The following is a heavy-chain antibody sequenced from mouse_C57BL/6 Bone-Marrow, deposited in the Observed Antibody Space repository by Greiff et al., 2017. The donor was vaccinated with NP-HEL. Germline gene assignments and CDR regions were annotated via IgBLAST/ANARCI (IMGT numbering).Heavy chain of an antibody. CDR2: ISSGGSYT. V-gene: IGHV5-6*01. CDR3: ARHPTVAFFDY. Sequence: EVMLVESGGDLVKPGGSLKLSCAASGFTFSSYGMSWVRQTPDKRLEWVATISSGGSYTYYPDSVKGRFTISRDNAKNTLYLQMSSLKSEDTAMYYCARHPTVAFFDYWGQGTTLTVSS. J-gene: IGHJ2*01. CDR1: GFTFSSYG. D-gene: IGHD1-1*01.